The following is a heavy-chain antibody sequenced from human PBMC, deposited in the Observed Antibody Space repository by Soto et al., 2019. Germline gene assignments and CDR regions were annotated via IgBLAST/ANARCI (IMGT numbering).Heavy chain of an antibody. CDR3: AKVSSSWYAGFFDL. D-gene: IGHD6-13*01. Sequence: EVQLLESGGGLVQPGRSLRLSCTASGFTFSSHAMTWVRQAPGKGLEWVSGLSDSGDSIYYADSVKGRCTIYRNNSMNTLYLQMTTLRAEDTAVYYCAKVSSSWYAGFFDLWGQGTLVTVSS. CDR1: GFTFSSHA. V-gene: IGHV3-23*01. CDR2: LSDSGDSI. J-gene: IGHJ4*02.